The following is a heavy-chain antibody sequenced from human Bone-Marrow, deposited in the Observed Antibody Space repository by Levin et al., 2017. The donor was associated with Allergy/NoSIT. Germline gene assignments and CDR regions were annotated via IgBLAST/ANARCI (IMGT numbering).Heavy chain of an antibody. Sequence: PAGGSLRLSCAVSGLTFSNSGMNWVRQAPGKGPEWLSYISGSSDIIYYADSVKGRFTISRDDAQNSLYLQMNSLRAEDTAVYHCVVGVDFWGQGTPVTVSS. J-gene: IGHJ4*02. CDR2: ISGSSDII. CDR3: VVGVDF. CDR1: GLTFSNSG. D-gene: IGHD3-16*01. V-gene: IGHV3-48*04.